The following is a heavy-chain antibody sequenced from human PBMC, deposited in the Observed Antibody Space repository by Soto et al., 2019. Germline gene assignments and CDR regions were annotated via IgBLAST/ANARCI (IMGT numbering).Heavy chain of an antibody. CDR1: GYSISSYYY. Sequence: SETLSLTCAVSGYSISSYYYWGWIRQPPGKGLEWIGSIYHSGSTYYNPSLESRVTTSLDTSKNQVSLKLSSVTAADTAMYFCAREREKEYGSGLNFDYWGQGALVTVSS. CDR2: IYHSGST. CDR3: AREREKEYGSGLNFDY. J-gene: IGHJ4*02. D-gene: IGHD3-10*01. V-gene: IGHV4-38-2*02.